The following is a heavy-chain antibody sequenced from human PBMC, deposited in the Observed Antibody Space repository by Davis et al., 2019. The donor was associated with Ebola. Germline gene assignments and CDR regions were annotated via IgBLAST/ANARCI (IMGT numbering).Heavy chain of an antibody. V-gene: IGHV3-64D*08. CDR1: GFTFSSYA. J-gene: IGHJ4*02. D-gene: IGHD6-19*01. CDR2: ISSNGGST. Sequence: LGGSLRLSCSASGFTFSSYAMHWVRQAPGKGLEYVSAISSNGGSTYYADSVKGRFTISRDNSKNTLYLQMSSLRAEDTAVYYCVKDLYSSGWYGDYWGQGTLVTVSS. CDR3: VKDLYSSGWYGDY.